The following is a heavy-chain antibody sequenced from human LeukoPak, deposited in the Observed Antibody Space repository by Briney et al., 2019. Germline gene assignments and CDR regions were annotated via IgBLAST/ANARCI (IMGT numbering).Heavy chain of an antibody. CDR3: ARERMGPRGTFDI. D-gene: IGHD3-16*01. CDR2: IKQDGREE. J-gene: IGHJ3*02. Sequence: GGSLRLSCVASRFTFSIYWMSWVRQAPGKGLEWVANIKQDGREEYYVDAVKGRFSIPRANAKNSLYLQMNSLRAEDTAVYYCARERMGPRGTFDIWGQGTMVTVSS. V-gene: IGHV3-7*01. CDR1: RFTFSIYW.